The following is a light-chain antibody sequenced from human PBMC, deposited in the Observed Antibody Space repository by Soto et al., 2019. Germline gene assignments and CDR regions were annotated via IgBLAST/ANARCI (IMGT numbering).Light chain of an antibody. CDR3: QHYGSYPLT. CDR2: ETS. Sequence: IVLTQSPGTLSLSPGESATLSCRASQSIGSNYLAGYQQRPGQAPRLLIYETSSRATGIPDRFSGSWSGTDVTRTVSRLEPGDFAVYVCQHYGSYPLTFGGGTKVDIK. CDR1: QSIGSNY. J-gene: IGKJ4*01. V-gene: IGKV3-20*01.